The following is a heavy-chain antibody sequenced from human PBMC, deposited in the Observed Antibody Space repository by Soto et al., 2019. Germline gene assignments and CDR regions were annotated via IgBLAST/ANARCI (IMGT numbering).Heavy chain of an antibody. V-gene: IGHV6-1*01. CDR2: TYYRSKWFH. CDR3: ARGNALDV. CDR1: GDSVSSDITS. D-gene: IGHD3-10*01. J-gene: IGHJ3*01. Sequence: QGQLQQSGPGLVKPSQTLSLTCAISGDSVSSDITSWNWIRQSPSRGLEWLGRTYYRSKWFHDYAASVKRRITINTNTSKNQFSLKLNSMTPDDTAVYYCARGNALDVRGQGTVVTVSS.